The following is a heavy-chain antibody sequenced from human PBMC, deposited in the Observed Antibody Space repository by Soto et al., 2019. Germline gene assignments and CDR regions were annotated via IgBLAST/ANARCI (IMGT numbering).Heavy chain of an antibody. J-gene: IGHJ5*02. CDR3: PRAWAAAGKGWFDP. CDR1: GGSISNYY. Sequence: QVQLQESGPGLVKPSETLSLTCTVSGGSISNYYWSWIRQPAGKGLEWIGRIYTSGSTNYNPSLTSRAPMAADTSQNQCSLKLSPVTAPDTAVYYCPRAWAAAGKGWFDPWGQGTLVTVSS. V-gene: IGHV4-4*07. CDR2: IYTSGST. D-gene: IGHD6-13*01.